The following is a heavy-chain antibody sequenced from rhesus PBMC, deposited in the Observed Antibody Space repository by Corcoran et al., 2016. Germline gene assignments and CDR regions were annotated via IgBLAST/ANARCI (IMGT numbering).Heavy chain of an antibody. J-gene: IGHJ4*01. CDR1: GYTFTSYY. D-gene: IGHD6-13*01. Sequence: QVQLVQSGAEIKQPGASVTLSCTASGYTFTSYYMHWVRQAPGQGLEWIGRNSPDNGNKGDAQNVQGRVTITTETSTSTGYMELSSLRSEDTAVYYCTRAAAGPHFDYWGQGVLVTVSS. CDR2: NSPDNGNK. V-gene: IGHV1-180*01. CDR3: TRAAAGPHFDY.